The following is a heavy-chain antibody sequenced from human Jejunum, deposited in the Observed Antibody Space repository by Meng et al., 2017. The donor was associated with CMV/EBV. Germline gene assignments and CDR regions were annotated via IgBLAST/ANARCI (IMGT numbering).Heavy chain of an antibody. V-gene: IGHV4-30-4*01. Sequence: HLQESGPGRVRPSQTLSLPCTASGASIRSGDFCLIWIRQPPGKGLEYIGYIDNRGSTYYNPSLKSRVTMSMDTSKNQFSLKLTSVTAADTAVYYCARGYSSGWNYFHYWGQGTLVTVSS. D-gene: IGHD6-19*01. CDR2: IDNRGST. CDR1: GASIRSGDFC. CDR3: ARGYSSGWNYFHY. J-gene: IGHJ4*02.